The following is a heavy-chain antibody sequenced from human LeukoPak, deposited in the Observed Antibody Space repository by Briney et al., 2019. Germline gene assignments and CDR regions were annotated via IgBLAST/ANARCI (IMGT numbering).Heavy chain of an antibody. CDR1: GGSISSGGYY. V-gene: IGHV4-30-2*01. CDR3: ARVLAALDRYFQH. D-gene: IGHD6-6*01. Sequence: SETLSLTCTVSGGSISSGGYYWSWIRQPPGKGLEWIGYIYHSGSTYYNPSLKSRVTMSVDRSKNQFSLKLSSVTAADTAVYYCARVLAALDRYFQHWGQGTLVTVSS. CDR2: IYHSGST. J-gene: IGHJ1*01.